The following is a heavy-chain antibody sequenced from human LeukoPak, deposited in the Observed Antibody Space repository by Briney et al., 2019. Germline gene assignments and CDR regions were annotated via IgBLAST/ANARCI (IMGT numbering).Heavy chain of an antibody. V-gene: IGHV3-74*03. Sequence: QPGGSLRLSCAASGFTFSSYWMHWVRQAPGKGPVWVSSMNTDGSSTMYADSVKGRFTSSRDNAKNTPFLQMNGLRVEDTAVYYCVRGSKYSSTWYVDYWGQGTLVTVSS. CDR3: VRGSKYSSTWYVDY. J-gene: IGHJ4*02. D-gene: IGHD6-13*01. CDR2: MNTDGSST. CDR1: GFTFSSYW.